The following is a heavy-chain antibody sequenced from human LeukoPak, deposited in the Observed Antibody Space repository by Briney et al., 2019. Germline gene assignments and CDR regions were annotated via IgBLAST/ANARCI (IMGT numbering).Heavy chain of an antibody. CDR3: ARVRKYYYYYYMDV. CDR1: GGSFSGYY. V-gene: IGHV4-34*01. J-gene: IGHJ6*03. CDR2: INHSEST. Sequence: SETLSLTCAVYGGSFSGYYWSWIRQPPGKGLEWIGEINHSESTNYNPSLKSRVTISVDTSKNQFSLKLSSVTAADTAVYYCARVRKYYYYYYMDVWGKGTTVTVSS.